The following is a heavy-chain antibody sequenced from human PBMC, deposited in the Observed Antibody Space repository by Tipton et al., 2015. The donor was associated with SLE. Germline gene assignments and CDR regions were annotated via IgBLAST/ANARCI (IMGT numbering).Heavy chain of an antibody. J-gene: IGHJ3*01. D-gene: IGHD3-10*01. Sequence: LSLTCSVSGDSITIVGWWTWVRQPPGKGLEWIGHIDHGRNTNHNPSLKSRVTISLDKSRNQFSLKVYSVTAADTAVYYCARGDYFGSGDALDVWGQGTMVSVSS. CDR3: ARGDYFGSGDALDV. CDR2: IDHGRNT. V-gene: IGHV4-4*02. CDR1: GDSITIVGW.